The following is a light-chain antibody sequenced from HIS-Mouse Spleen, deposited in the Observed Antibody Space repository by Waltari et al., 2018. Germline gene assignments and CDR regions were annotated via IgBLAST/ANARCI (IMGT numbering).Light chain of an antibody. J-gene: IGKJ1*01. Sequence: EIVLTQSPGTLSLSPGERATLSCRASQSVSSSYLAWYQQKPGQAPRLLIYGASSRATGIPDRFSGSGSVTDFTLTISRLEPEDFAVYYCQQYGSSPETFGQGTKVETK. V-gene: IGKV3-20*01. CDR2: GAS. CDR3: QQYGSSPET. CDR1: QSVSSSY.